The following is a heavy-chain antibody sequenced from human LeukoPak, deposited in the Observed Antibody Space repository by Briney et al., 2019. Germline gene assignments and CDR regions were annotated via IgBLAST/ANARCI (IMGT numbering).Heavy chain of an antibody. CDR1: GFTFSSYG. D-gene: IGHD2/OR15-2a*01. Sequence: GGSLRLSCAASGFTFSSYGMHWVRQAPGKGLEWVAVISYDGSNKYYADSVKGRFTISRDNSKNTLYLQMNSLRAEDTAIYYCAKDLWPNYYYYYGMDVWGQGTTVTVSS. V-gene: IGHV3-30*18. J-gene: IGHJ6*02. CDR3: AKDLWPNYYYYYGMDV. CDR2: ISYDGSNK.